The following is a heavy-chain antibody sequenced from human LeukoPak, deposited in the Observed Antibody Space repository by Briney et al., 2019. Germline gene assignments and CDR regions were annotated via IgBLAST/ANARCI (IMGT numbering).Heavy chain of an antibody. D-gene: IGHD3-10*01. J-gene: IGHJ4*02. CDR2: IIPILGIA. CDR1: GYTFNRYG. V-gene: IGHV1-69*04. CDR3: ASGLGTTKLTLDY. Sequence: SVKVSCKASGYTFNRYGISWVRQAPGQGLEWMGRIIPILGIANYAQKFQGRVTITADKSTSTAYMELSSLRSEDTAVYYCASGLGTTKLTLDYWGQGTLVTVSS.